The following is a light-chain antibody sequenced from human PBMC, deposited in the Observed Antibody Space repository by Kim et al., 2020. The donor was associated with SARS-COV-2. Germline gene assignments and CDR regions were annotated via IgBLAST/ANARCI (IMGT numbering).Light chain of an antibody. J-gene: IGKJ5*01. CDR1: QSLVYSDGNTY. V-gene: IGKV2-30*01. CDR3: MQGIDPIT. Sequence: DVVMTQSPLSLPVTLGQPASISCRSSQSLVYSDGNTYLHWFQQRPGQSPRRLIYKVSNRDSGVPDRFSGSGSGTDFTLKIRRVEGEDVGVYYCMQGIDPITFGPGTPMEIK. CDR2: KVS.